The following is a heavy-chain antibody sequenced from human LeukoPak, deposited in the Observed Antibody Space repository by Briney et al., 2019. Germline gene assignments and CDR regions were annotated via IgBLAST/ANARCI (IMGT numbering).Heavy chain of an antibody. J-gene: IGHJ3*02. CDR2: IYYSGST. CDR3: ARMAARPRSAFDI. V-gene: IGHV4-59*12. D-gene: IGHD6-6*01. Sequence: PSETLSLTCTVSGGSISSNYWSWIRQPPGKGLEWIVDIYYSGSTKYNPSLKSRVTISVDTSKNQFSLKLSSVTAADTAVYYCARMAARPRSAFDIWGQGTMVTVSS. CDR1: GGSISSNY.